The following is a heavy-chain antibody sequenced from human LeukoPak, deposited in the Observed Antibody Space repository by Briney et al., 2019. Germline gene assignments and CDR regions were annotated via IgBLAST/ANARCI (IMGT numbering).Heavy chain of an antibody. V-gene: IGHV1-2*02. J-gene: IGHJ4*02. D-gene: IGHD3-9*01. CDR2: INPYTGDT. Sequence: ASVKVSCKASGYTFSDYYVNWVRQAPGQGLEWMGWINPYTGDTHYAENFQGRVTMTRDTSLTTAYMELTRLRSDDTAFYFCARAARYHDWLSPSDYWGQGTLVTASS. CDR3: ARAARYHDWLSPSDY. CDR1: GYTFSDYY.